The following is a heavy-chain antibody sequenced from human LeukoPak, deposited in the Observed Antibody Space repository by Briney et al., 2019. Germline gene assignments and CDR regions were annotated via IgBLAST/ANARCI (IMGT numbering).Heavy chain of an antibody. J-gene: IGHJ4*02. Sequence: SETLSLTCTVSGGSISRYYRSWIRQPPGKGLEWIGYKDYSGSTNYNRSLKSRVTISVDTSKNQFSLKLSSVTAADTAVYYCARRGYSYGASYWGQGTLVTVSS. CDR2: KDYSGST. CDR3: ARRGYSYGASY. D-gene: IGHD5-18*01. V-gene: IGHV4-59*12. CDR1: GGSISRYY.